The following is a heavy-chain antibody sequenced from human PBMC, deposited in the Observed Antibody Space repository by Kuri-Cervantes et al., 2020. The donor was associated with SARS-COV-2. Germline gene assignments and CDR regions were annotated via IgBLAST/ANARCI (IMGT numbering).Heavy chain of an antibody. CDR2: IYYSGST. CDR1: GGSISSGDYY. J-gene: IGHJ3*02. Sequence: LRLSCTVSGGSISSGDYYWSWIRQPPGKGLEWTGYIYYSGSTYYNLSLKSRVTISVDTSKNQFSLKLSSVTAADTAVYYCARAPRGDIVVVPAPDAFDIWGQGTMVTVSS. D-gene: IGHD2-2*01. V-gene: IGHV4-30-4*08. CDR3: ARAPRGDIVVVPAPDAFDI.